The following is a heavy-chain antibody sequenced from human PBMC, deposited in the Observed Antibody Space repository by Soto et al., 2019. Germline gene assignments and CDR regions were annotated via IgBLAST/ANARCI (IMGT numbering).Heavy chain of an antibody. CDR3: ASTTTVTEIPYYFDY. V-gene: IGHV4-34*01. J-gene: IGHJ4*02. Sequence: QVQLQQWGAGLLKPSETLSLTCAVYGGSFSGYSWSWIRQPPGKGLKWIGEINHSGSTNYNPSLKSRVTISVATSKNQFSLQLSSVTAADTAVYYCASTTTVTEIPYYFDYLGQGTLVTVSS. D-gene: IGHD4-17*01. CDR1: GGSFSGYS. CDR2: INHSGST.